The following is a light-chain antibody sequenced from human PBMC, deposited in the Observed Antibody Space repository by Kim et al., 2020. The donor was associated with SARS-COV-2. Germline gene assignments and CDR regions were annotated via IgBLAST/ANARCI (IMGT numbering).Light chain of an antibody. CDR1: QSVSASY. CDR3: QQYGSSPPT. CDR2: DAS. Sequence: EIVLTQSPGTLSLSPGDGATLSCRASQSVSASYLAWYQQKPGQPPRLVMYDASSRATGIPDRFSGSGSGTDFTLSISKLEPEDFAVYHCQQYGSSPPTFGQGTKLEI. J-gene: IGKJ2*01. V-gene: IGKV3-20*01.